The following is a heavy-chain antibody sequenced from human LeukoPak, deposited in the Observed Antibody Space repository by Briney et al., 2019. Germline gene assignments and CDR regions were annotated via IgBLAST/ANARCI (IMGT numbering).Heavy chain of an antibody. D-gene: IGHD3-22*01. CDR1: GYTFTSYY. Sequence: ASVKVSCKASGYTFTSYYMHWVRQAPGQGLEWMGIINPSGGSTSYAQKFQGRVTMTRDMSTSTVYMELSSLRSEDTAVYYCARAYYYDSSGYYGDWFDPWGQGTLVTVSS. J-gene: IGHJ5*02. CDR3: ARAYYYDSSGYYGDWFDP. CDR2: INPSGGST. V-gene: IGHV1-46*01.